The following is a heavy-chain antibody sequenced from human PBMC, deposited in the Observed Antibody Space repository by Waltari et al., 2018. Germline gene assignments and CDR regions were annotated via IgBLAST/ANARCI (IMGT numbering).Heavy chain of an antibody. V-gene: IGHV3-23*04. J-gene: IGHJ4*02. CDR1: GFTFSSYA. D-gene: IGHD3-3*01. Sequence: EVQLVESGGGLVQPGGSLRLSCAASGFTFSSYAMSWVRQAPGKGLEWVSAISGSGGSTYYADSVKGRFTISRDNSKNTLYLQMNSLRAEDTAVYYCAKVANPIYDFWSGYYVGYWGQGTLVTVSS. CDR2: ISGSGGST. CDR3: AKVANPIYDFWSGYYVGY.